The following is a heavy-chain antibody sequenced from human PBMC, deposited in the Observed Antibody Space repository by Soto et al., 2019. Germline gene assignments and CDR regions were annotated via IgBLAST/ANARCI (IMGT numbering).Heavy chain of an antibody. CDR3: VRDGTKTLRDWFDP. J-gene: IGHJ5*02. D-gene: IGHD1-1*01. V-gene: IGHV4-4*07. CDR1: DASISGFY. CDR2: IYATGTT. Sequence: SETLSLTCTVSDASISGFYWSWIRKSAGKGLEWIGRIYATGTTDYNPSLKSRVMMSVDTSKKQFSLKLRSVTAADTAVYYCVRDGTKTLRDWFDPWGQGISVTVSS.